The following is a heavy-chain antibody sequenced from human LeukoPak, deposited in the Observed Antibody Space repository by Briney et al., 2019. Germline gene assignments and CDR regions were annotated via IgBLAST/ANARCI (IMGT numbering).Heavy chain of an antibody. Sequence: GGTLRLSCAASGFTFSSYGMSWVRQAPGKGLEWVSSISRSGGSTHYADSVKGRFTISRDNSKNMLSLQMNSLRAEDTAVYYCARAGIAAAGTWFDPWGQGTLVTVSS. CDR3: ARAGIAAAGTWFDP. CDR1: GFTFSSYG. D-gene: IGHD6-13*01. CDR2: ISRSGGST. J-gene: IGHJ5*02. V-gene: IGHV3-23*01.